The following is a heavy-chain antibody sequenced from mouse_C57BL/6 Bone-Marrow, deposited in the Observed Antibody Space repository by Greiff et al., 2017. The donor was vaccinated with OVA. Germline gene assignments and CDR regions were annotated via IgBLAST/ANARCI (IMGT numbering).Heavy chain of an antibody. CDR1: GFNIKDDY. CDR2: IDPENGDT. J-gene: IGHJ4*01. V-gene: IGHV14-4*01. D-gene: IGHD2-5*01. Sequence: VQLQQSGAELVRPGASVKLSCTASGFNIKDDYMHWVKQRPEQGLEWIGWIDPENGDTEYASKFQGKATITADTSSNTAYLQLSSLTSEDTAVYYGTTPYYSNPYYARDYWGQGTSVTVSS. CDR3: TTPYYSNPYYARDY.